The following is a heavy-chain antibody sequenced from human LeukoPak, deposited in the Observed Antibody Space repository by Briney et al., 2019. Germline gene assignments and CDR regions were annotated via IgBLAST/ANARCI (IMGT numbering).Heavy chain of an antibody. CDR2: IYPGDSDT. CDR3: ARRLQAAGYHDAFDI. D-gene: IGHD6-13*01. J-gene: IGHJ3*02. Sequence: GEPLKISSKCSGYSFTSYWIGWVRQMPGKGLEWMGIIYPGDSDTRYRPYFQGQVTISADKSISTAYLQWSSLKASDTAMYCCARRLQAAGYHDAFDIWRQGTMVTVSS. V-gene: IGHV5-51*01. CDR1: GYSFTSYW.